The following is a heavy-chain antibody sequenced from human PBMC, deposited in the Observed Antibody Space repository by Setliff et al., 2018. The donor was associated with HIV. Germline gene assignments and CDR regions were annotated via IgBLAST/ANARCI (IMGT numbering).Heavy chain of an antibody. CDR3: ARHLESKLLSY. J-gene: IGHJ4*02. D-gene: IGHD3-3*01. CDR1: GGSITRHY. V-gene: IGHV4-59*08. CDR2: ISYSGTT. Sequence: PSETLSLTCTISGGSITRHYWSWIRQHPGKGLEWIGFISYSGTTYYNPSLRSRVTVSVDTSKNQFSLKLSSVTAADTAVYYCARHLESKLLSYWGQGTLVTVSS.